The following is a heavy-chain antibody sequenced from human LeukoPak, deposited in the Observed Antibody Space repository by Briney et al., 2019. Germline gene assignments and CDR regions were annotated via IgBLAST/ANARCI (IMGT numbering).Heavy chain of an antibody. CDR1: GGSISSYY. CDR3: ARGNLDYYYGMDV. Sequence: SETLSLTCTVSGGSISSYYWSWIRQPPGKGLEWIGYIYYSGSTNYNPSLKSRVTISVDTSKNQFSLKLSSVTAADTAVYYCARGNLDYYYGMDVWGQGTTVTVSS. V-gene: IGHV4-59*01. CDR2: IYYSGST. D-gene: IGHD1-14*01. J-gene: IGHJ6*02.